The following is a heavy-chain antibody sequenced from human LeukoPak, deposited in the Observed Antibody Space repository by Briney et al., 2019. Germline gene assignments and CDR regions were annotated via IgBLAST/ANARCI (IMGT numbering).Heavy chain of an antibody. Sequence: GGSLRLSCAASGFIFSSYAMSWVRQAPGKGLEWVSSISGSRGTTYYADSVKGRFTISRDNAKNTLYLQMNSLRAEDTAVYYCARDMGIYACDIWGQGTMVTVSS. V-gene: IGHV3-23*01. CDR2: ISGSRGTT. CDR1: GFIFSSYA. D-gene: IGHD6-13*01. J-gene: IGHJ3*02. CDR3: ARDMGIYACDI.